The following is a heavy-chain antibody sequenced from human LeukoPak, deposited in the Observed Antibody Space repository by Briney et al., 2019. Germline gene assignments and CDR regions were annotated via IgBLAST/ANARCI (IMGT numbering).Heavy chain of an antibody. J-gene: IGHJ4*02. Sequence: GGSLRLSCAASGFTFSNFAMRWVRQAPGKGLEWVSGISSSGGSTYYADFVKGRFTVSRDNSKNTLYLQMNSLRAEDTAVYYCAKDPKITMIVTGAFDYWGQGTLVTVSS. CDR1: GFTFSNFA. CDR2: ISSSGGST. D-gene: IGHD3-22*01. CDR3: AKDPKITMIVTGAFDY. V-gene: IGHV3-23*01.